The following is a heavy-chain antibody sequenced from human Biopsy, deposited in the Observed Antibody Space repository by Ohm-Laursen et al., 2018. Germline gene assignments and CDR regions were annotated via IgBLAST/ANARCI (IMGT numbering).Heavy chain of an antibody. CDR2: VMLFFGIA. V-gene: IGHV1-69*17. CDR3: ARHYYDTSGYNWFDP. CDR1: GVTSTSDI. D-gene: IGHD3-22*01. J-gene: IGHJ5*02. Sequence: GSSLKVSCKASGVTSTSDIFSCVRRAPGHRPEWMGDVMLFFGIAQYAPKLQGIVSMTADKTTYTAYMELTSLTSEDTAVYFCARHYYDTSGYNWFDPWGQGTLVTVSS.